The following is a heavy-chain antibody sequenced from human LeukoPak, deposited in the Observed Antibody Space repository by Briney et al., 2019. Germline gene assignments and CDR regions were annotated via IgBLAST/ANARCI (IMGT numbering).Heavy chain of an antibody. CDR1: GFTFSSYS. D-gene: IGHD5-24*01. CDR3: AREDGYNRDY. V-gene: IGHV3-48*01. Sequence: PGGSLRLSCAASGFTFSSYSMSWVRQAPGKGLEWVSYISSSSSTIYYADSVKGRFTISRDNAKNSLYLQMNSLRAEDTAVYYCAREDGYNRDYWGQGTLVTVSS. CDR2: ISSSSSTI. J-gene: IGHJ4*02.